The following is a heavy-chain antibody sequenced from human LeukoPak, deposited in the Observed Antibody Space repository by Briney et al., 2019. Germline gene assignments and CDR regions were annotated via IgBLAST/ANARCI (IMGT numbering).Heavy chain of an antibody. D-gene: IGHD1-14*01. Sequence: GGSLRLSCAASGLTFSSYAMSWVPQAPGKGLEWVSAISGSGGSTYYADSVNGRFTNSKDNSKNTLYLQMNSLKAEDTAVYYCAKTGNQLTPGAFDIWGQGTMVTVSS. J-gene: IGHJ3*02. CDR2: ISGSGGST. CDR1: GLTFSSYA. CDR3: AKTGNQLTPGAFDI. V-gene: IGHV3-23*01.